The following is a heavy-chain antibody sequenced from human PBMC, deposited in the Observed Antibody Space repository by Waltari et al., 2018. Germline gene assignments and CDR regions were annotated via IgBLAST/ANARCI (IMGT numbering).Heavy chain of an antibody. V-gene: IGHV1-69*10. Sequence: QVQLVQSGAEVKKPGSSVKVSCKASGGTFSSYAISWVRQAPGQGLEWVGGIIPILGIANYAQKFQGRVTITADKSTSTAYMELSSLRSEDTAVYYCARDLVLRYFDWSGRVGGNAFDIWGQGTMVTVSS. CDR3: ARDLVLRYFDWSGRVGGNAFDI. CDR1: GGTFSSYA. CDR2: IIPILGIA. D-gene: IGHD3-9*01. J-gene: IGHJ3*02.